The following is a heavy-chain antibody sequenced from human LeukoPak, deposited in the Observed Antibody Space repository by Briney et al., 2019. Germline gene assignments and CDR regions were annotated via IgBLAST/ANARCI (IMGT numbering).Heavy chain of an antibody. D-gene: IGHD1-26*01. Sequence: PGGSLRLSCAASAFTFSRSAMSWVRQAPGKGLEWVSVISGGGGITNYADSVKGRFTISRDNSNNTLSLQMNSLRVEDTAVYYCAKDLGRYRNNYFDYWGQGTLVTVSS. J-gene: IGHJ4*02. CDR3: AKDLGRYRNNYFDY. CDR1: AFTFSRSA. V-gene: IGHV3-23*01. CDR2: ISGGGGIT.